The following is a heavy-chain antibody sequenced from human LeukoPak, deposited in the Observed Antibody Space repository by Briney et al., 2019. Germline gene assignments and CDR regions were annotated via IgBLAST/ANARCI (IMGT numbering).Heavy chain of an antibody. CDR2: MNPNSGNT. CDR3: ARKHTAIAAGSYYYYYMDV. CDR1: GYTFTSYD. V-gene: IGHV1-8*01. J-gene: IGHJ6*03. Sequence: ASVKVSCKASGYTFTSYDINWVRQAPGQGLEWMGWMNPNSGNTGYAQKFQGRVTMTRNTSISTAYMELSSLRSEDTAVYYCARKHTAIAAGSYYYYYMDVWGKGTTVTVSS. D-gene: IGHD6-13*01.